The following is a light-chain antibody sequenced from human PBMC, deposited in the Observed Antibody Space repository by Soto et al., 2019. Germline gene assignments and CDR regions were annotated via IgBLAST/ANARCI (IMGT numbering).Light chain of an antibody. Sequence: DIQMTQSPSTLSASVVDRVTITFRASQSISIWLAWYQQKPGRAPKFLIYKASDLENGVPSRFSGSGSGTEFALTISSLQPDDFATYYCQQYDSYPLTFGGGTKVDI. CDR1: QSISIW. CDR3: QQYDSYPLT. CDR2: KAS. J-gene: IGKJ4*01. V-gene: IGKV1-5*03.